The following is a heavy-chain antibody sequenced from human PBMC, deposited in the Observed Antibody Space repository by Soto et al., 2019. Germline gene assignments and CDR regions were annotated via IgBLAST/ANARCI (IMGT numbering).Heavy chain of an antibody. Sequence: ASVKVSCKASGYTFASYGISWLRQAPGQGLEWLGWVSTYSPKTVYAQKFQGRVTMTTDTSTTTAYMELTSLTSNDTAVYFCARDRYDSSDYYSYWGQGTLVTVSS. V-gene: IGHV1-18*01. CDR1: GYTFASYG. J-gene: IGHJ4*02. CDR2: VSTYSPKT. D-gene: IGHD3-22*01. CDR3: ARDRYDSSDYYSY.